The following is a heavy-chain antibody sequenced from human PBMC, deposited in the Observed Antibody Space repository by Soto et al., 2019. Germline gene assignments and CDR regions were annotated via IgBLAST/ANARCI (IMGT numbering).Heavy chain of an antibody. D-gene: IGHD2-8*02. J-gene: IGHJ4*02. CDR1: GFTFSSYA. CDR3: AKDPGEDTYWFDY. V-gene: IGHV3-23*01. Sequence: EVQVLESGGGLVQPGGSLRLSCAASGFTFSSYAMSWVRQAPGKGLEWVSSISGSGGSTYYADSVKGRFTIPRDNSKNTLYLQMNSLRAEDTAVYYCAKDPGEDTYWFDYWGQGTLVTVSS. CDR2: ISGSGGST.